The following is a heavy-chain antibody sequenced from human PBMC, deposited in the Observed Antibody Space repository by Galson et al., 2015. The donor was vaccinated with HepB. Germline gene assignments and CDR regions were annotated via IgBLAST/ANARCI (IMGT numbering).Heavy chain of an antibody. CDR2: ISGSATST. Sequence: LRLSCAASGFTFTTYAMSWVRQAPGKGLEWVSGISGSATSTYYADSVKGRFIISRDNSKNTLYLQMNSLRAEGTAVYYCAKPSPYYYDSSGYHYYYGVDVWGQGTTVTVSS. CDR3: AKPSPYYYDSSGYHYYYGVDV. J-gene: IGHJ6*02. D-gene: IGHD3-22*01. V-gene: IGHV3-23*01. CDR1: GFTFTTYA.